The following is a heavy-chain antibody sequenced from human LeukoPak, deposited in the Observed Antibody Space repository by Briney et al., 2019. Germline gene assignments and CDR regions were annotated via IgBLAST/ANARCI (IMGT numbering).Heavy chain of an antibody. V-gene: IGHV4-39*07. Sequence: SETLSLTCTVSGGSISSSSYYWGWIRQPPGKGLEWIGSIYYSGSTYYNPSLKSRVTISVDTSKNQFSLKLTSVTAADTAVYYCARGWWWNDGIFDYWGQGTLVTVSS. CDR3: ARGWWWNDGIFDY. CDR1: GGSISSSSYY. CDR2: IYYSGST. D-gene: IGHD1-1*01. J-gene: IGHJ4*02.